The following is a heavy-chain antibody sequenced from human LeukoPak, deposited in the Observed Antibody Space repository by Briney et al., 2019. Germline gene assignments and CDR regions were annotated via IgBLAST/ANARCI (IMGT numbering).Heavy chain of an antibody. V-gene: IGHV3-23*01. CDR1: GFTFSSYS. Sequence: GGSLRLSCTASGFTFSSYSMSWVRQGPGTGLEWVSAISGSGDTTFYADSVKGRFTISRDNSKKTLYLQVNSLRAEDTAVYYCASLPSKGVVIYYFDYWGRGTLVTVSS. CDR3: ASLPSKGVVIYYFDY. CDR2: ISGSGDTT. J-gene: IGHJ4*02. D-gene: IGHD3-3*01.